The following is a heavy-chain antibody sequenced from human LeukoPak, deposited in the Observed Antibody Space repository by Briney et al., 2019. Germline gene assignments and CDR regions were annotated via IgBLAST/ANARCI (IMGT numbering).Heavy chain of an antibody. CDR3: YSSSWYEDAFDI. CDR2: IKQDGSEK. D-gene: IGHD6-13*01. CDR1: GFTFSSYW. Sequence: PGGSLRLSCAASGFTFSSYWMSWVRQAPGKGLEWVANIKQDGSEKYYVDSVKGRFTISRDNAKNSLYLQMNSLRAEDTAVYYCYSSSWYEDAFDIWGQGTMVTVSS. J-gene: IGHJ3*02. V-gene: IGHV3-7*01.